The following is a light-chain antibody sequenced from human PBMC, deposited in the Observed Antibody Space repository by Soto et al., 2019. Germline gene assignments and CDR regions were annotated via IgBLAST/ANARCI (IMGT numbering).Light chain of an antibody. CDR1: QSVLYSANNLNY. Sequence: DIVMTQSPDSLTLSLGERATINCKSSQSVLYSANNLNYLGWYQQKPGHPPKLLIHWASTRESGVPDRFSASGSGTDFTLTISRLEPEDFAVYYCQQRSNWPKWTFGQGTKVDIK. CDR2: WAS. J-gene: IGKJ1*01. CDR3: QQRSNWPKWT. V-gene: IGKV4-1*01.